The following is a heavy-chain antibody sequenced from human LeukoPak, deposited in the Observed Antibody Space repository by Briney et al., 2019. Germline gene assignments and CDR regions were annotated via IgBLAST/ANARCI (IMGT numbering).Heavy chain of an antibody. V-gene: IGHV3-21*01. D-gene: IGHD6-13*01. CDR3: AREGSAAVDY. CDR1: GFTFSSYE. J-gene: IGHJ4*02. CDR2: ISSSSSYI. Sequence: PGGSLRLSCAASGFTFSSYEMNWVRQAPGKGLEWVSSISSSSSYIYYADSVKGRFTISRDNAKNSLYLQMNSLRAEDTAVYYCAREGSAAVDYWGQGTLVTVSS.